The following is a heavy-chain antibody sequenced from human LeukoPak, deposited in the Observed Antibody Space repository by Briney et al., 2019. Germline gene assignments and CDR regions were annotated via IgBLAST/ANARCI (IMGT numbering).Heavy chain of an antibody. CDR1: GGSINSSDYY. D-gene: IGHD2-15*01. J-gene: IGHJ4*02. CDR2: IYYSGTT. Sequence: SETLSLTCPVSGGSINSSDYYWGWIRQPPGKGLEWIGSIYYSGTTYYTPSLKSRVTISVDTSKNQFSLKLSSVTAADTAVYYCARGYPYCSGGSCRHFDYWGQGTLVTVSS. CDR3: ARGYPYCSGGSCRHFDY. V-gene: IGHV4-39*07.